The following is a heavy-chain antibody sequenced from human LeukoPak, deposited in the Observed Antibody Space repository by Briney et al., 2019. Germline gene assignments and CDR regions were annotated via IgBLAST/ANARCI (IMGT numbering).Heavy chain of an antibody. Sequence: PSETLSLTCTVSGGSISSYYWSWIRQPPGKGLGWIGYIYYSGSTNYNPSLKSRVTISVDTSKNQFSLKLSSVTAADTAVYYCATLYSSGWHDAFDIWGQGTMVTVSS. V-gene: IGHV4-59*08. CDR2: IYYSGST. CDR3: ATLYSSGWHDAFDI. D-gene: IGHD6-19*01. CDR1: GGSISSYY. J-gene: IGHJ3*02.